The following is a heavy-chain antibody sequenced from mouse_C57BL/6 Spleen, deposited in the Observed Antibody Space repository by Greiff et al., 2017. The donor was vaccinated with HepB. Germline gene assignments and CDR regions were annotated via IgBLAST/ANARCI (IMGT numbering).Heavy chain of an antibody. CDR3: ARGSGYVRYYFDY. V-gene: IGHV1-52*01. J-gene: IGHJ2*01. CDR1: GYTFTSYW. D-gene: IGHD3-2*02. CDR2: IDPSDSET. Sequence: QVQLQQPGAELVRPGSSVKLSCKASGYTFTSYWMHWVKQRPIQGLEWIGNIDPSDSETHYNQKFKDKATLTVDKSSSTAYMQLSSLTSEDSAVYYCARGSGYVRYYFDYWGQGTTLTVSS.